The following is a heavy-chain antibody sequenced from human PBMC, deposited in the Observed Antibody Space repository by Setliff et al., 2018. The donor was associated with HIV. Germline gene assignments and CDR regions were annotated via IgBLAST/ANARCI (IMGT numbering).Heavy chain of an antibody. Sequence: LSLTCTVSGGSISSGGYYWNWIRQHPGKGLEWIGYIYYSGSTYYNPSLKSRVTMSVDTSKTQFSLQLSSVTAADTALYYCARGWSSGWYNWFDPWGQGTLVTVSS. CDR1: GGSISSGGYY. J-gene: IGHJ5*02. CDR3: ARGWSSGWYNWFDP. CDR2: IYYSGST. V-gene: IGHV4-31*03. D-gene: IGHD6-19*01.